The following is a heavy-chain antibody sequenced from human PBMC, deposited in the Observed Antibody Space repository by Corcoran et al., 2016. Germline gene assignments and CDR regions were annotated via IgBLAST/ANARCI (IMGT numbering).Heavy chain of an antibody. Sequence: QVQLQQWGAGLLKPSETLSLTCAVYGGSFSGYYWSWIRQPPGKGLEWIGEINHSGSTNYNPSLKSRVTISVDTSKNQFSLKLSSVTAADTAVDYCARVIFGDTAMATWGQGTLVTVSS. D-gene: IGHD5-18*01. CDR3: ARVIFGDTAMAT. CDR2: INHSGST. J-gene: IGHJ4*02. V-gene: IGHV4-34*01. CDR1: GGSFSGYY.